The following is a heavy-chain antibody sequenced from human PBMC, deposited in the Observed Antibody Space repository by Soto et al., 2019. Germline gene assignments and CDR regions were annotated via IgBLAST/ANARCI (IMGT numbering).Heavy chain of an antibody. Sequence: GGSLRLSCAASGFIINRDALSWVRQAPGRGLEWVAAINDRGDTTHYADSVKGRFTISRDTSKNTLYLQMNTLRAEDTAVYYCAKDKPGTTSFDYWGRGTLVTVSS. V-gene: IGHV3-23*01. D-gene: IGHD1-1*01. CDR2: INDRGDTT. CDR1: GFIINRDA. CDR3: AKDKPGTTSFDY. J-gene: IGHJ4*02.